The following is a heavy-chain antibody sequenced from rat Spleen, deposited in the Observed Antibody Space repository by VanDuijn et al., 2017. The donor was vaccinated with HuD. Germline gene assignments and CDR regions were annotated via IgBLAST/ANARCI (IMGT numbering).Heavy chain of an antibody. D-gene: IGHD4-3*01. CDR1: GFTFSDYY. V-gene: IGHV5-22*01. CDR3: ASLSGYASNWFAY. CDR2: ISYEGSST. J-gene: IGHJ3*01. Sequence: EVQLMESGGGLVQPGRSLKLSCAASGFTFSDYYMAWVRQAPKKGLEWVASISYEGSSTYYGDSVKGRFTISRDNPRSTLYLQMNSLRSEDTATYYCASLSGYASNWFAYWGQGTLVTVSS.